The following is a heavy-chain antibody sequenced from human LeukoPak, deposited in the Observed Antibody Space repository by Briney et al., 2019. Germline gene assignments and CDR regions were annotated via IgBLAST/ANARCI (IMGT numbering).Heavy chain of an antibody. CDR1: GYILPDYY. D-gene: IGHD3-22*01. J-gene: IGHJ4*02. CDR3: AREEDSSGYYPFDY. Sequence: ASVKVSCTGSGYILPDYYIYWVRQAPGQGLEWMGRINPNSGGTNCAEKFQDRVTMTRDTSISTAYMELSRLRSDDTAIYYCAREEDSSGYYPFDYWGQGTLVTVSS. V-gene: IGHV1-2*06. CDR2: INPNSGGT.